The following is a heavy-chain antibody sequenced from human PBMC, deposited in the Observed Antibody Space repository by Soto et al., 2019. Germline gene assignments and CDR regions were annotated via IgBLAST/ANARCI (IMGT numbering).Heavy chain of an antibody. CDR3: ASYYYGSGSYPWYFDY. D-gene: IGHD3-10*01. CDR1: GGSISSSSYY. Sequence: QLQLQESGPGLVKPSETLSLTCTVSGGSISSSSYYWGWIRQPPGKGLEWIGSIYYSGSTYYNPSLKSRVTISVDTSKNQFSLKLSSVTAADTAVYYCASYYYGSGSYPWYFDYWGQGTLVTVSS. CDR2: IYYSGST. J-gene: IGHJ4*02. V-gene: IGHV4-39*01.